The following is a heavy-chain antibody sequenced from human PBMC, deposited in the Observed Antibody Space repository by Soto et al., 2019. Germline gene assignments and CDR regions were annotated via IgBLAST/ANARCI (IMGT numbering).Heavy chain of an antibody. CDR1: GFSFTGYY. Sequence: ASVKVSCKASGFSFTGYYIQWLRQAPGQGLEWMGWINAHSGGTEYAQKFQGRVTLTRDTSIATAYLTLTSLTSDDTALYYCAKDLTRQLAYWLDPWGQGTQVTVSS. D-gene: IGHD6-6*01. CDR2: INAHSGGT. CDR3: AKDLTRQLAYWLDP. J-gene: IGHJ5*02. V-gene: IGHV1-2*02.